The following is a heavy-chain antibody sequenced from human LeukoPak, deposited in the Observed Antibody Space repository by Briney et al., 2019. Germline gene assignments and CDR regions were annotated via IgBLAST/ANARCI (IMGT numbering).Heavy chain of an antibody. CDR2: IIPIFGTA. J-gene: IGHJ6*02. CDR1: GGTFSSYA. D-gene: IGHD2-2*01. V-gene: IGHV1-69*13. CDR3: ARDSRLIPSTLYYYGMDI. Sequence: SVKVSCKASGGTFSSYAISWVRQAPGQGLEWMGGIIPIFGTANYAQKFQGRVTITADESTSTAYMELSSLRSEDTAVYYCARDSRLIPSTLYYYGMDIWGQGTTVTVSS.